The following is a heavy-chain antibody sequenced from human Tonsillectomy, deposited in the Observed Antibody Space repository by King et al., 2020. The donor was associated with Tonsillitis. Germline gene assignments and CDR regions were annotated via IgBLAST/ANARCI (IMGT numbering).Heavy chain of an antibody. CDR3: ARDAYYYDSSGYYLDY. V-gene: IGHV3-33*01. CDR1: GFTFSSYG. Sequence: VQLVQSGGGVVQPGRSLRLSCAASGFTFSSYGMHWVRQAPGKGLEWVAVIWYDGSNKYYADSVKGRFTISRDNSKNTLYLQMNSLRAEDTAVYYCARDAYYYDSSGYYLDYWGQGTLVTVSS. CDR2: IWYDGSNK. D-gene: IGHD3-22*01. J-gene: IGHJ4*02.